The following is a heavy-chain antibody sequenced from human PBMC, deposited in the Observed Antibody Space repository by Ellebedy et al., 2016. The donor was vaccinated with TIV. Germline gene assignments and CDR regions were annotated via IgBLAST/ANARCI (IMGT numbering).Heavy chain of an antibody. Sequence: SETLSLXCAVSGGSISSSNWWSWVRQPPGKGLEWIGEIYHSGSTNYNPSLKSRVTISVDKSKNQFSLKLSSVTAADTAVYYCARLLYYDRKVYAFDIWGQGTMVTVSS. CDR1: GGSISSSNW. CDR2: IYHSGST. D-gene: IGHD3-22*01. V-gene: IGHV4-4*02. J-gene: IGHJ3*02. CDR3: ARLLYYDRKVYAFDI.